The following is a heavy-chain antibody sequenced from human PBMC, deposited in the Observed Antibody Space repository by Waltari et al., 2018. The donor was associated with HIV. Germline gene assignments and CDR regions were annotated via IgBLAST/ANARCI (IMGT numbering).Heavy chain of an antibody. CDR3: ARKYSSSWGAPFDY. CDR2: IWYDESKK. J-gene: IGHJ4*02. D-gene: IGHD6-13*01. Sequence: QVQLVESGGGVVQPGRSLRLSCATSGFTLSSYGMNWVRQAPGKGLEWVTVIWYDESKKYNADSVKGRFTISRDNSKNTLYLQMNSLRIEDTAVYYCARKYSSSWGAPFDYWGQGTLVTVSS. V-gene: IGHV3-33*01. CDR1: GFTLSSYG.